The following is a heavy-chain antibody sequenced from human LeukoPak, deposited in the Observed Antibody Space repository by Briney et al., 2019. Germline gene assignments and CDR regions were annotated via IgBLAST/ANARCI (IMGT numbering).Heavy chain of an antibody. CDR3: ARGKGFGERGYYYYYGMDV. CDR1: GGSISSYH. V-gene: IGHV4-4*07. J-gene: IGHJ6*02. CDR2: IYTSGST. Sequence: PSETLSLTCTVSGGSISSYHWSWIRQPAGKGLEWIGRIYTSGSTNYNPSLKSRVTMSVDTSKNQFSLKLSSVTAADTAVYYCARGKGFGERGYYYYYGMDVWGQGTTVTVSS. D-gene: IGHD3-10*01.